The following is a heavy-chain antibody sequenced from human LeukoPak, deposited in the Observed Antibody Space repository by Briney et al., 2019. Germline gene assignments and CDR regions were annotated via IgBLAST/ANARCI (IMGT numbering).Heavy chain of an antibody. CDR2: MNPNSGNT. D-gene: IGHD4-17*01. J-gene: IGHJ4*02. CDR1: GYTFTSYD. Sequence: ASVKVSCKASGYTFTSYDINWVRQATGQGLEWMGWMNPNSGNTGYAQKFQGRVTMTRDTSISTAYMELSRLRSDDTAVYNCARDDYGDYSFDYWGQGTLVTVSS. V-gene: IGHV1-8*02. CDR3: ARDDYGDYSFDY.